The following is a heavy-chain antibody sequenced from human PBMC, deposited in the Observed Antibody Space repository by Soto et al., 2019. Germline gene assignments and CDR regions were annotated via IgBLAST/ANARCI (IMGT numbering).Heavy chain of an antibody. Sequence: SETLSLTCTVSGGSISSSIYYWGWIRQPPGKGLEWIGSIYYSGSTYYNPSLKSRVTISVDTSKNQFSLKLSSVTAADTAVYYCARKTGDSSGYYYLYYYGMDVWGQGTTVTVSS. D-gene: IGHD3-22*01. CDR1: GGSISSSIYY. CDR3: ARKTGDSSGYYYLYYYGMDV. V-gene: IGHV4-39*01. CDR2: IYYSGST. J-gene: IGHJ6*02.